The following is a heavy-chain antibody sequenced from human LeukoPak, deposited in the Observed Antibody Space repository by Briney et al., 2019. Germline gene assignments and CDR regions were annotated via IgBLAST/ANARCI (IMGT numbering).Heavy chain of an antibody. CDR3: AREGGFYCSSTSCYGLDY. CDR1: GGSISSGDYY. CDR2: IYYSGST. J-gene: IGHJ4*02. D-gene: IGHD2-2*01. Sequence: SETLSLTCTVSGGSISSGDYYWRWIRQPPGKGLEWIGYIYYSGSTYYNPSLKSRVTISVDTSKNQFSLKLSSVAAADTAVYYCAREGGFYCSSTSCYGLDYWGQGTLVTVSS. V-gene: IGHV4-30-4*08.